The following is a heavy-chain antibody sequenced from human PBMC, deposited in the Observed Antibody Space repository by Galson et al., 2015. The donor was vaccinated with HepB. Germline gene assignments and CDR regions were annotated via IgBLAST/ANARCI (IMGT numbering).Heavy chain of an antibody. J-gene: IGHJ3*02. CDR1: GFTFSSYS. V-gene: IGHV3-21*01. Sequence: SLRLSCAASGFTFSSYSMNWVRQAPGKGLEWVSSISSSSSYIYYADSVKGRFTISRDNAKNSLYLQMNSLRAEDTAVYYCARVGSIPPHAFDIWGQGTMVTVSS. D-gene: IGHD2/OR15-2a*01. CDR2: ISSSSSYI. CDR3: ARVGSIPPHAFDI.